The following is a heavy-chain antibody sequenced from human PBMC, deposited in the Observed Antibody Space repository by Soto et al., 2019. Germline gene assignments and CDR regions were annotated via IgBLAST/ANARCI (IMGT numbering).Heavy chain of an antibody. V-gene: IGHV1-8*01. CDR1: GNTFTSYD. D-gene: IGHD3-10*01. Sequence: ASVEVSCKXSGNTFTSYDINWVRQATGHGLEWMGWINPNSGNIGYAPKFKGRVTMTRDTAIRTAYMEVSRLRSDDTAVYYCARGRASGSYYLLDYWGQATLVTVCS. CDR3: ARGRASGSYYLLDY. J-gene: IGHJ4*02. CDR2: INPNSGNI.